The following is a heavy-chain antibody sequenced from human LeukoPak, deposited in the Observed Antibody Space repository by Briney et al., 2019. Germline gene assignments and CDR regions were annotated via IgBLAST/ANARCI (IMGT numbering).Heavy chain of an antibody. J-gene: IGHJ4*02. CDR3: AKEAYCSGNYYRDYFDY. Sequence: GGSLRLSCAASGFTFSNYAMSWVRQAPGKGLEWASAMSGSGGGTYYADSLKGRFTISRDNSKNTLYLQMNSLRAEDTAVYFCAKEAYCSGNYYRDYFDYWGQGTLVTVSS. D-gene: IGHD3-10*01. CDR2: MSGSGGGT. CDR1: GFTFSNYA. V-gene: IGHV3-23*01.